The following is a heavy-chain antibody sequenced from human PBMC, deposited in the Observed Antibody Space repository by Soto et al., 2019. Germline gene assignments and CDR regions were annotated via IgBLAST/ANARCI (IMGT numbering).Heavy chain of an antibody. CDR2: INPSGGST. CDR1: GYTFTIYY. V-gene: IGHV1-46*01. J-gene: IGHJ4*02. D-gene: IGHD2-2*01. Sequence: ASVKVSCKAYGYTFTIYYMPWVRQAPGQGLEWMGIINPSGGSTSYAQKFQGRVTMTRDTSTSTVYMELSSLRSEDTAVYYCARVVPAAMPYFDYWGQGPLVTVSS. CDR3: ARVVPAAMPYFDY.